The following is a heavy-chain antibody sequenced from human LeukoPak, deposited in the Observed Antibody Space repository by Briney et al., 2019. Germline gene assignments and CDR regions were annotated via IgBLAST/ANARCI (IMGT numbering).Heavy chain of an antibody. CDR1: GGSFSPAH. J-gene: IGHJ4*02. CDR2: ICDNGNT. V-gene: IGHV4-59*01. CDR3: ATGRDPYKTGH. Sequence: TSETLSLTCTFSGGSFSPAHWSWIRQPPGKGLEWIGVICDNGNTDYNPSLKSRVTISVDTSKSQFSLKPSSLAAADTAVYYCATGRDPYKTGHWGQGTLVTVSS. D-gene: IGHD5-24*01.